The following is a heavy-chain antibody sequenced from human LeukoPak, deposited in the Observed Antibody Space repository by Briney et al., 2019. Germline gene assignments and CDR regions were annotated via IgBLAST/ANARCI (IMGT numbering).Heavy chain of an antibody. CDR2: IWYDGTNK. J-gene: IGHJ4*02. CDR1: GFIFSNYG. D-gene: IGHD4-23*01. V-gene: IGHV3-33*01. CDR3: ARQTTLATDF. Sequence: PGGSLRLSCATSGFIFSNYGMHWVHQAPGKGLEWVALIWYDGTNKYYANSVKGRFTISRDNSNNTLFLQMNSLRVEDTAIYYCARQTTLATDFWGQGTLVTVSS.